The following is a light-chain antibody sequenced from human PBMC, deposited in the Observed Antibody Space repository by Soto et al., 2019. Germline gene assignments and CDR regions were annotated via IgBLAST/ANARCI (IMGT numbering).Light chain of an antibody. J-gene: IGKJ3*01. CDR1: QSVSSSY. CDR2: GAS. CDR3: QQYGSSPFT. Sequence: ESALTQSPGTLSMSPGERATLSCRASQSVSSSYSAWYQQKPGQAPRLLIYGASRRATGIPDRFSGSGSGTDFTLTISRLEPEDFAVYYCQQYGSSPFTFGPGTKVDIK. V-gene: IGKV3-20*01.